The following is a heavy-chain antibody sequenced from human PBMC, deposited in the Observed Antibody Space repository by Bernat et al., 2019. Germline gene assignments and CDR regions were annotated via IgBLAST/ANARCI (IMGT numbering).Heavy chain of an antibody. CDR3: AAVGATIYYYGMDV. CDR2: IYSGGST. CDR1: GFTVSSNY. J-gene: IGHJ6*02. V-gene: IGHV3-53*02. D-gene: IGHD1-26*01. Sequence: EVQLVETGGGLIQPGGSLRLSCAASGFTVSSNYMSWVRQAPGKGLEWVSVIYSGGSTYYADSVKGRFTISRDNSKNTLYLQMNSLRAEDTAVYYCAAVGATIYYYGMDVWGQGTTVTVSS.